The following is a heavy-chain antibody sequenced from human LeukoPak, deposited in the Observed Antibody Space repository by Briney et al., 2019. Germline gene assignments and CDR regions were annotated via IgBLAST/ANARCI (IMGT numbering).Heavy chain of an antibody. CDR2: IIPIFGTA. Sequence: SVKVSCKASGYTFTSYGISWVRQAPGQGLEWMGGIIPIFGTANYAQKFQGRVTITADESTSTAYMELSSLRSEDTAVYYCARGTSGWYLFYWGQGTLVTVSS. D-gene: IGHD6-19*01. CDR1: GYTFTSYG. V-gene: IGHV1-69*13. CDR3: ARGTSGWYLFY. J-gene: IGHJ4*02.